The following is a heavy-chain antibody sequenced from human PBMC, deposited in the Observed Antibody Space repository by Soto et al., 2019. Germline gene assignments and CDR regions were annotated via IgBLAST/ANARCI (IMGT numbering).Heavy chain of an antibody. CDR1: GYTFTSYG. J-gene: IGHJ6*02. Sequence: ASVKVSCKASGYTFTSYGISWVRQAPGQGLEWMGWISAYNGNTNYAQKLQGRVTMTTDTSTSTAYMELRSLRSDDTAVYYCARDLVVTAMGYFDYYYGMDVWGQGTTVTSP. V-gene: IGHV1-18*01. CDR2: ISAYNGNT. CDR3: ARDLVVTAMGYFDYYYGMDV. D-gene: IGHD2-21*02.